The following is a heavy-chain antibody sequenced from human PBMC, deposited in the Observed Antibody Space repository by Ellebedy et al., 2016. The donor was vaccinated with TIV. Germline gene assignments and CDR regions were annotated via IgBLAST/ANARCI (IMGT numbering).Heavy chain of an antibody. CDR1: GFTFSKYA. CDR2: IRSGGGST. Sequence: GESLKISXAASGFTFSKYAMTWVRQAPGKGLEWVSGIRSGGGSTYYADSVKGRFTISRDNSKNTLFLQMNSLRVEDTAVYFCAKDMSVGLYTFDMWGQGTMVTVSS. D-gene: IGHD2-2*02. V-gene: IGHV3-23*01. J-gene: IGHJ3*02. CDR3: AKDMSVGLYTFDM.